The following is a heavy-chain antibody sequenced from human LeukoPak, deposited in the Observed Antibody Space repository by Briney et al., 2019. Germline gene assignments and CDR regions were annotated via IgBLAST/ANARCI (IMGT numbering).Heavy chain of an antibody. D-gene: IGHD3-16*02. CDR2: ISYDGGNK. J-gene: IGHJ4*02. CDR3: AKSLVRGYPFDY. CDR1: GFTFSSYG. V-gene: IGHV3-30*18. Sequence: GGSLRLSCAASGFTFSSYGMHWVRQAPGKGLEWVAVISYDGGNKYYADSVKGRFTISRDNSKNTLYLQMNSLRAEDTAVYYCAKSLVRGYPFDYWGQGTLVTVSS.